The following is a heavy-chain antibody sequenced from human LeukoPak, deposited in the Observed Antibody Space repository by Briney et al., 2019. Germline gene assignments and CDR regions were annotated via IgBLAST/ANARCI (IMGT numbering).Heavy chain of an antibody. CDR3: ARVRGGSYLYHFDY. D-gene: IGHD1-26*01. V-gene: IGHV4-38-2*01. J-gene: IGHJ4*02. CDR2: IYHSGST. Sequence: SETLSLTCAVSGYSISSGYYWGWIRQPPGKGLEWIGSIYHSGSTYYNPSLKSRVTISVDTSKNQFSLKLSSVTAADTAVYYCARVRGGSYLYHFDYWGQGTLVTVSS. CDR1: GYSISSGYY.